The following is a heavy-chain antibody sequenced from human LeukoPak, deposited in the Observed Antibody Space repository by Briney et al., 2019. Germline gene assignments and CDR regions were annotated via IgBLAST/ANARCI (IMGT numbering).Heavy chain of an antibody. CDR3: ARDRLTMYYYDSSGYYYYYGMDV. V-gene: IGHV1-46*01. CDR2: INPSGGST. J-gene: IGHJ6*02. D-gene: IGHD3-22*01. Sequence: ASVKVSCKASGYTFTSYYMHWVRQAPGQGLEWMGIINPSGGSTSYAQKFQGRVTMTRDTSTSTVYMELSSLRSEDTAVYYCARDRLTMYYYDSSGYYYYYGMDVWGQGTTVTVSS. CDR1: GYTFTSYY.